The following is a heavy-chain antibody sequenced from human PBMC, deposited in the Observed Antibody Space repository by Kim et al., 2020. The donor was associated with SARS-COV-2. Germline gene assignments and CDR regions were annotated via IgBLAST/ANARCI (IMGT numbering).Heavy chain of an antibody. CDR1: GYTFTSYG. D-gene: IGHD2-21*02. CDR3: ARDGTGSLGLTYCGGDCTDYYYYGMDV. CDR2: ISAYNGNT. Sequence: ASVKVSCKASGYTFTSYGISWVRQAAGQGLEWMGWISAYNGNTNYAQKLQGRVTMTTDTSTSTAYMELRSLRSDDTAVYYCARDGTGSLGLTYCGGDCTDYYYYGMDVWGQGTTVTVSS. J-gene: IGHJ6*02. V-gene: IGHV1-18*01.